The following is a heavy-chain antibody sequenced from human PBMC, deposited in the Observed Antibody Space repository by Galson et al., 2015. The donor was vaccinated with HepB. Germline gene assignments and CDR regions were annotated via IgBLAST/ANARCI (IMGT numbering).Heavy chain of an antibody. V-gene: IGHV3-30-3*01. Sequence: SLRLSCAASGFTFSSYAMHWVRQAPGKGLEWVAVIAYDGSNKYYADSVKGRFTISRDNSKNTLYLQMNSLRAEDTAVYYCARGLYSSSWYYYYGMDVWGQGTTVTVSS. J-gene: IGHJ6*02. CDR3: ARGLYSSSWYYYYGMDV. D-gene: IGHD6-13*01. CDR1: GFTFSSYA. CDR2: IAYDGSNK.